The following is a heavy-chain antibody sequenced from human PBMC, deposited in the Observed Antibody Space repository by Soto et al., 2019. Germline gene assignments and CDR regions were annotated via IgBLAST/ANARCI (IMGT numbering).Heavy chain of an antibody. D-gene: IGHD3-3*01. V-gene: IGHV1-69*13. CDR2: IIPIFGTA. J-gene: IGHJ6*02. CDR1: GGTFSSYA. Sequence: SVKVSCKASGGTFSSYAISWVRQAPGQGLEWMGGIIPIFGTANYAQKFQGRVTITADESTSIAYMELSSLRSEDTAVYYCARDQPEVVRFLEWSSEYGMDVWGQGTTVTVSS. CDR3: ARDQPEVVRFLEWSSEYGMDV.